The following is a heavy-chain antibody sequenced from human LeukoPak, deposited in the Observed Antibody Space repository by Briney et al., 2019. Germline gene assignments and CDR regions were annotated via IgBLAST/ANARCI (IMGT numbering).Heavy chain of an antibody. CDR1: GFTFSTYG. Sequence: GGSLRLSCAASGFTFSTYGMHWVRQAPGKGLEWVAIISYDGSNKYYADSVKGRFTISRDNSRSMLYLQMNSLRGEDTAVYYCAKSGKRDYYYGMDVWGQGTTATVSS. CDR2: ISYDGSNK. J-gene: IGHJ6*02. CDR3: AKSGKRDYYYGMDV. V-gene: IGHV3-30*18.